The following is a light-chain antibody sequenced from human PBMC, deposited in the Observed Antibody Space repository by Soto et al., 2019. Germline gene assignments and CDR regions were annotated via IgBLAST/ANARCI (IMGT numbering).Light chain of an antibody. J-gene: IGLJ2*01. CDR3: GTCDSSLSVVV. V-gene: IGLV1-51*01. CDR1: SSNIGNNY. CDR2: DNS. Sequence: QSVLTQPPSVSAAPGQKVTISCSGSSSNIGNNYVSWYQQLPGTAPKLLIYDNSERPSGIPDRFSGSKSGTSATLGITGLQTGDEADYYCGTCDSSLSVVVFGGGTKVTVL.